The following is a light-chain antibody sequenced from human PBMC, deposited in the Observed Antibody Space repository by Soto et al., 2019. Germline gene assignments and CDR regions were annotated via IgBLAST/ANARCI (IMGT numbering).Light chain of an antibody. CDR3: QQRSNWRGT. V-gene: IGKV3-11*01. CDR1: QSVSTY. CDR2: DAS. J-gene: IGKJ4*01. Sequence: EIVLTQFPATLSLSPGERATLSCRASQSVSTYVAWYQQKPGQAPRLLIYDASTRATGIPARFSGGGSGTDFTLTISNLVPEDIGVYFCQQRSNWRGTFGGGTKVEIK.